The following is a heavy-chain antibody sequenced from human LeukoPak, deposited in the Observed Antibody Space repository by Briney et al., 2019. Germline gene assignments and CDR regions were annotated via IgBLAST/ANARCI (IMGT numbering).Heavy chain of an antibody. J-gene: IGHJ5*02. D-gene: IGHD2-2*01. CDR2: IYHSGST. Sequence: PWETLSLTFAVSGRPISGVGYAWSSIRQPRGKGREWIGYIYHSGSTYYNPSLKSRLTISVDRSKNQLSLKLSSVTAADTAVYYCARAVGSSGPYNWFDPWGQGTLVTVSS. V-gene: IGHV4-30-2*01. CDR1: GRPISGVGYA. CDR3: ARAVGSSGPYNWFDP.